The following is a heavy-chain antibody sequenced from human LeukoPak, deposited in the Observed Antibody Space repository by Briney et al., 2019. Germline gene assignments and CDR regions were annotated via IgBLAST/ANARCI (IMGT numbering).Heavy chain of an antibody. J-gene: IGHJ3*02. CDR2: ISGSGGST. D-gene: IGHD6-19*01. CDR1: GFTFSSYA. CDR3: AKRRDSSGWYRAFDI. V-gene: IGHV3-23*01. Sequence: GGSLRLSCAASGFTFSSYAMSWLRQAPGKGLEWVSAISGSGGSTYYADSVKGRFTISRDNSKNTLYLQMNSLRAEDTAVYYCAKRRDSSGWYRAFDIWGQGTMVTVSS.